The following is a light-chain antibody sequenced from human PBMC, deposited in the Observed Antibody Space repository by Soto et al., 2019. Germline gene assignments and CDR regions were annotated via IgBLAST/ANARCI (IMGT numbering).Light chain of an antibody. V-gene: IGKV3-20*01. CDR2: GAS. Sequence: EIVLTQSPGTLSLSPGERANLSCRASQSVSNSYVAWYQRKPGQAPRLLIYGASSRATDIPGRFSGSGSGTDFSLTITRLEPEDFAVYYCQQYGSSPPTFGQGTKVEI. CDR1: QSVSNSY. CDR3: QQYGSSPPT. J-gene: IGKJ1*01.